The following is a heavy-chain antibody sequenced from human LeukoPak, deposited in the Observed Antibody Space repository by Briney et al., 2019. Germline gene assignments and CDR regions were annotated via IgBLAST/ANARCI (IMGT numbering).Heavy chain of an antibody. J-gene: IGHJ3*02. Sequence: SVKVSCKASGGTFSSYAISWVRQAPGQGLEWMGRIIPILGIANYAQKFQGRVTITADKSTSTAYMELSSLRSEDTAVYYCARERREQWLLLDAFDIWGQGTRVTVSS. CDR1: GGTFSSYA. D-gene: IGHD6-19*01. CDR3: ARERREQWLLLDAFDI. CDR2: IIPILGIA. V-gene: IGHV1-69*04.